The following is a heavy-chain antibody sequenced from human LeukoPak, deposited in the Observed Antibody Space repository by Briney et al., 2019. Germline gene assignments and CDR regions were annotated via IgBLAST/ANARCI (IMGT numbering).Heavy chain of an antibody. V-gene: IGHV3-48*03. CDR3: ARDSFLTTMIVVPRPLDY. CDR1: GFTFSSYE. D-gene: IGHD3-22*01. J-gene: IGHJ4*02. CDR2: ISSSGSTI. Sequence: PGGSLRLSCAASGFTFSSYEMNWVRQALGKGLEGVSYISSSGSTIYYADSVKGRFTISRDNAKNSLYLQMNSLRAEDTAVYYCARDSFLTTMIVVPRPLDYWGQGTLVTVSS.